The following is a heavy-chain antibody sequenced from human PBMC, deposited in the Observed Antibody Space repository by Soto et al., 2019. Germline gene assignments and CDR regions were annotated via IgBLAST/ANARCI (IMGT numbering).Heavy chain of an antibody. CDR1: GGTVASSHW. CDR2: VYHTGDT. CDR3: AREIVTAGGNNYFDP. J-gene: IGHJ5*02. V-gene: IGHV4-4*02. Sequence: SETLSLTCGVSGGTVASSHWWSWVRESPGGGLEWIGNVYHTGDTNFNPSLQSRVTISVDKSNNQFSLRLNSLTAADTAVYFCAREIVTAGGNNYFDPWGPGTLVTVSS. D-gene: IGHD2-21*02.